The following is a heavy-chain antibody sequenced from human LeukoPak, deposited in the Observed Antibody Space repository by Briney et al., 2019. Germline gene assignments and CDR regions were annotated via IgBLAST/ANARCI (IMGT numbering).Heavy chain of an antibody. Sequence: PGGSLRLSCAASGFTFSSYWMHWVRQAPGKGLGWVSRINSDGSSTSYADSVKGRFTISRDNAKNTLYPQMNSLRAEDTAVYYCASGSLMYYYDSSGRPFDYWGQGTLVTVSS. CDR2: INSDGSST. V-gene: IGHV3-74*01. CDR1: GFTFSSYW. CDR3: ASGSLMYYYDSSGRPFDY. D-gene: IGHD3-22*01. J-gene: IGHJ4*02.